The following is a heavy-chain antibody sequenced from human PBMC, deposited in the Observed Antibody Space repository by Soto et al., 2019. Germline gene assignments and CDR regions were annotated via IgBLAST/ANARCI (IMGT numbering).Heavy chain of an antibody. D-gene: IGHD6-19*01. J-gene: IGHJ4*02. Sequence: GGSLRLSCAASGFTFSSYAMSWVRQAPGKGLEWVSAISGCGGSTYFADSGKGRFTISRDNSKNTLYLQMNSLRAEDTAVYYCAKDAAPYSSGFGSYFDYWGQGTLVTVSS. CDR1: GFTFSSYA. CDR3: AKDAAPYSSGFGSYFDY. CDR2: ISGCGGST. V-gene: IGHV3-23*01.